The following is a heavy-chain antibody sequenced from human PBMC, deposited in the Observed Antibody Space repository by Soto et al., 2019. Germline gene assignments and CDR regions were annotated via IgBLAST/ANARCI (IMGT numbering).Heavy chain of an antibody. D-gene: IGHD1-26*01. CDR3: ARAFQEGELLVYYFDY. CDR2: IIPIFGTA. CDR1: GGTFSSYA. V-gene: IGHV1-69*12. Sequence: QVQLVQSGAEVKKPGSSVKVSCKASGGTFSSYAISWVRQAPGQGLEWMGGIIPIFGTANYAQKFQGRVTITADESTSTAYMELSSLRSEDTAVYYCARAFQEGELLVYYFDYWGQGTLVTVSS. J-gene: IGHJ4*02.